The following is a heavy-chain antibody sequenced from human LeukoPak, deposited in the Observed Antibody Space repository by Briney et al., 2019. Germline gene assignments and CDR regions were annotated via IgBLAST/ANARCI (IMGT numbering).Heavy chain of an antibody. V-gene: IGHV3-23*01. CDR2: ISGSGGST. Sequence: GGSLRLSCAASGFTFSSYAMSWVRQAPGKGLEWVSAISGSGGSTYYADSVKGRFTISRDNSKNTLYLQMNSLRAEDTAVYYCAKDPSLERYYYYYYGMDVRGQGTTVTVSS. CDR1: GFTFSSYA. D-gene: IGHD2-2*01. J-gene: IGHJ6*02. CDR3: AKDPSLERYYYYYYGMDV.